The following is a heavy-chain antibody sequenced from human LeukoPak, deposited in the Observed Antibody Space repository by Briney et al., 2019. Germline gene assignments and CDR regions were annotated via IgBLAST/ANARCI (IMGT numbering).Heavy chain of an antibody. CDR1: GFTFSRYW. J-gene: IGHJ4*02. CDR3: ARDLLGYCSGGSCYSDY. D-gene: IGHD2-15*01. V-gene: IGHV3-74*01. Sequence: PGGSLRLSCAASGFTFSRYWMHWVRQTPGKGLVWVSRINSDGSSTRYADSVKGRFTISRDNAKNSLYLQMNSLRAEDTAVYYCARDLLGYCSGGSCYSDYWGQGTLVTVSS. CDR2: INSDGSST.